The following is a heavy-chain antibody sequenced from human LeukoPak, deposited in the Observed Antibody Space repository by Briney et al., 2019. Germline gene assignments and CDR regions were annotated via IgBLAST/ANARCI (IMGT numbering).Heavy chain of an antibody. Sequence: GGSLRLSCAASGFTFSSYSMNWVRQAPGKGLEWVSSISSSSSYIYYADSVKGRFTISRDNAKNSLYLQMNSLRAEDTAVYYCSRGTTYSSGWYDMWGQGTLVTVSS. CDR1: GFTFSSYS. CDR2: ISSSSSYI. V-gene: IGHV3-21*01. CDR3: SRGTTYSSGWYDM. D-gene: IGHD6-19*01. J-gene: IGHJ5*02.